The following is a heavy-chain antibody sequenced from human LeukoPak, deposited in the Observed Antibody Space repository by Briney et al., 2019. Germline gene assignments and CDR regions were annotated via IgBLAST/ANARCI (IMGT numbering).Heavy chain of an antibody. CDR3: AKSAAQLLLWFGESRFDY. V-gene: IGHV3-30*02. CDR2: IRYDGSNK. J-gene: IGHJ4*02. Sequence: GGSLRLSCTASGFTFSSYGMHWVRQAPGKGLEWVAFIRYDGSNKYYADSVKGRFTISRDNSKNTLYLQMNSLRAEDTAVYYCAKSAAQLLLWFGESRFDYWGQGTLVTVSS. D-gene: IGHD3-10*01. CDR1: GFTFSSYG.